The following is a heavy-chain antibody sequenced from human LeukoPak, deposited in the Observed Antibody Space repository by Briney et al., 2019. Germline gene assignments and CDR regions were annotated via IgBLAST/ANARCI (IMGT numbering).Heavy chain of an antibody. V-gene: IGHV4-59*01. CDR3: ARDRYYYDSSGYDY. J-gene: IGHJ4*02. D-gene: IGHD3-22*01. Sequence: SETLSLTCTVSGGSISSYYWSWIRQPPGKGLEWIGYIYYSGSTNYNPSLKSRVTISVDTSKNQFPLKLSSVTAADTAVYYCARDRYYYDSSGYDYWGQGTLVTVSS. CDR1: GGSISSYY. CDR2: IYYSGST.